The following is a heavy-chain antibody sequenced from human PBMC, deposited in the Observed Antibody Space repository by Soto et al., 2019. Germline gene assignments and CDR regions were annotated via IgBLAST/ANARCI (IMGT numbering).Heavy chain of an antibody. V-gene: IGHV3-21*01. CDR3: AREGHLGIAVVAASPYYYYMDV. CDR1: GFTFSSYS. Sequence: GGSLRLSCAASGFTFSSYSMNWVRQAPGKGLEWVSSISSSSSYIYYADSVKGRFTISRDNAKNSLYLQMNSLRAEDTAVYYCAREGHLGIAVVAASPYYYYMDVWGKGTTVTVSS. D-gene: IGHD2-15*01. J-gene: IGHJ6*03. CDR2: ISSSSSYI.